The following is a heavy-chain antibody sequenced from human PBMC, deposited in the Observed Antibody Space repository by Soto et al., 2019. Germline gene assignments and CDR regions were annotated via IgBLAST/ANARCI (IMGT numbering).Heavy chain of an antibody. D-gene: IGHD6-6*01. CDR3: ARDSGEQLVRGGFDYYYMDV. J-gene: IGHJ6*03. Sequence: EVQLVESGGGLVKPGGSLRLSCAASGVTFSSFSFNWVRQAPGKGLEWVSFILSSSGSIYYADSVKGRFTISRDNAKNSLYLQMNSLKDEDTAVYYCARDSGEQLVRGGFDYYYMDVWGKGTTVTVSS. CDR1: GVTFSSFS. V-gene: IGHV3-21*01. CDR2: ILSSSGSI.